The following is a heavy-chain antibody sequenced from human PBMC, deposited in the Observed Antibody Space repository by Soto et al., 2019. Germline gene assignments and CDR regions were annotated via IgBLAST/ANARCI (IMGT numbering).Heavy chain of an antibody. CDR2: INHSGST. Sequence: SETLSLTCAVYGGSFSGYYWSWIRQPPGKGLEWIGEINHSGSTNYNPSLKSRVTISVDTSKNQFSLKLSSVTAADTAVYYCARGGEQLVYFQHWGQGTLVTVSS. CDR3: ARGGEQLVYFQH. J-gene: IGHJ1*01. V-gene: IGHV4-34*01. D-gene: IGHD6-6*01. CDR1: GGSFSGYY.